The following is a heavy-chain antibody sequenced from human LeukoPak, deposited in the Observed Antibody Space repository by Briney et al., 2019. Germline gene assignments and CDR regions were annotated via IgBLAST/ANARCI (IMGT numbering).Heavy chain of an antibody. D-gene: IGHD3-10*01. CDR3: AKDGLSYILFDY. Sequence: GGSLRLSCAASGFTFSSYGMHWVRQAPGKGLEWVAFIRYDGSNKYYADSVKGRFTISRDNSKNTLYLQMNSLRAEDTAVYYCAKDGLSYILFDYWGPGTLVTVSS. CDR1: GFTFSSYG. V-gene: IGHV3-30*02. J-gene: IGHJ4*02. CDR2: IRYDGSNK.